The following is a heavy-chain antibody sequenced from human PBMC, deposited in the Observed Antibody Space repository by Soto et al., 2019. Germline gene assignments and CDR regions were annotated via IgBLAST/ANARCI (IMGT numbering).Heavy chain of an antibody. CDR1: GGSISSSSYY. CDR3: ARLHCDSPNCVPLDP. Sequence: PSETLSLTCTVSGGSISSSSYYWGWIRQPPGKGLEWIGSIYYSGSTYYNPSLKSRVTISVDTSKKQLSLRLRSVTAADTAVYYCARLHCDSPNCVPLDPWGQGTLVTVSS. V-gene: IGHV4-39*01. CDR2: IYYSGST. D-gene: IGHD2-2*01. J-gene: IGHJ5*02.